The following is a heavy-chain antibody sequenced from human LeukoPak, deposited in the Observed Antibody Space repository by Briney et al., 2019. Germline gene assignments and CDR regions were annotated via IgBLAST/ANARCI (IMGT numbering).Heavy chain of an antibody. Sequence: SETLSLTCTVSGGSISSYYWSGIRQPPGKGLEWIGYIYYSGSTNYNPSLKSRVTISVDTSKNQFSLKLSFVTAADTAVYYCARHRGRDYYDSTGYYDAFDIWGQGQWSPSLQ. D-gene: IGHD3-22*01. CDR1: GGSISSYY. CDR3: ARHRGRDYYDSTGYYDAFDI. CDR2: IYYSGST. V-gene: IGHV4-59*01. J-gene: IGHJ3*02.